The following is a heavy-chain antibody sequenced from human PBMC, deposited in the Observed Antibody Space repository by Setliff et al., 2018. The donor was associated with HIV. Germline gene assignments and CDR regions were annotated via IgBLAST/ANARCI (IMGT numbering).Heavy chain of an antibody. J-gene: IGHJ4*02. CDR3: ARASSDIPGVDSNYFDD. CDR2: VYHTGST. CDR1: GYSMSSGYY. V-gene: IGHV4-38-2*01. Sequence: SETLSLTCGVSGYSMSSGYYWGWIRQPPGKGLEWIGNVYHTGSTYYNPSLKSRVTISVDTSKNQFSLKLSSVTAADTAVYYCARASSDIPGVDSNYFDDWGQGTLVTVSS. D-gene: IGHD2-2*01.